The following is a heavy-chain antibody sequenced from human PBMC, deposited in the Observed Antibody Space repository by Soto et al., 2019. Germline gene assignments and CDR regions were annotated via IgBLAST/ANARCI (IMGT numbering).Heavy chain of an antibody. Sequence: PSETLSLTCTVSGGSISSYYWSWIRQPPGKGLEWIGYIYYSGSTHYSPSLKSRVTISVDTSKNQFSLKLSSVTAADTAVYYCARHAPYCSSTSHCAYGMDVWGQGTTVTVSS. CDR2: IYYSGST. CDR3: ARHAPYCSSTSHCAYGMDV. D-gene: IGHD2-2*01. V-gene: IGHV4-59*08. J-gene: IGHJ6*02. CDR1: GGSISSYY.